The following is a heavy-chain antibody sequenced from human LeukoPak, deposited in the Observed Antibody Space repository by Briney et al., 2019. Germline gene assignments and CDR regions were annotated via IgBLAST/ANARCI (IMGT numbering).Heavy chain of an antibody. V-gene: IGHV3-74*01. CDR3: AGLQLERRVYYYYYYMDV. CDR1: GFTFSRYW. Sequence: GGSLRLSCEASGFTFSRYWMHWVRQAPGEGLVWASRNGDGSTTSYADSVRGRFTISRDNAKNTLYLQMNSLRAEDTAVYHCAGLQLERRVYYYYYYMDVWGKGTTVTVSS. J-gene: IGHJ6*03. CDR2: NGDGSTT. D-gene: IGHD1-1*01.